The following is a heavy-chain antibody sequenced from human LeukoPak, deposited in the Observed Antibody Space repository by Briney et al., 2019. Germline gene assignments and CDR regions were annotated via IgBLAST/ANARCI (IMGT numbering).Heavy chain of an antibody. V-gene: IGHV3-74*01. J-gene: IGHJ4*02. CDR2: IKSDGSST. Sequence: GGSLRLSCAASGFTFSSYWMHWVRHAPGKGLVWVSHIKSDGSSTSYADSVKGRFTISRDNAKNTLYLQMNSLRAEDTAVYYCARDRGYTQDSWGQGTLVTVSS. CDR3: ARDRGYTQDS. CDR1: GFTFSSYW. D-gene: IGHD5-12*01.